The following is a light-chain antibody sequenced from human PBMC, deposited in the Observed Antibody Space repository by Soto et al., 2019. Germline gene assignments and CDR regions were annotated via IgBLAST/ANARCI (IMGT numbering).Light chain of an antibody. CDR2: GAS. CDR1: QSVTGSD. CDR3: QQYGSSPPVT. V-gene: IGKV3-20*01. Sequence: EIVLTQSPGTLSLSPGERATLSCRASQSVTGSDLAWYQQKPGQAPRILIYGASSRASGIPDRFSGSGSWTAFTLPISRLEPEDFAVYYCQQYGSSPPVTFGPGTKVDIK. J-gene: IGKJ3*01.